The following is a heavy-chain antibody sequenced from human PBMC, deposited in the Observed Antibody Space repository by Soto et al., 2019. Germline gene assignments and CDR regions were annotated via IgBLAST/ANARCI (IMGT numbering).Heavy chain of an antibody. D-gene: IGHD3-16*01. Sequence: GSLRLSCAVSGFTFSSFAMSWVRQAPGKGLEWVSVISSSGGTTYYADSVKGRFTISRDNSKNTLYLQMNSLRAEDTAVYYCARDYNYACDYWGQGTLVTVSS. CDR2: ISSSGGTT. J-gene: IGHJ4*02. CDR1: GFTFSSFA. V-gene: IGHV3-23*01. CDR3: ARDYNYACDY.